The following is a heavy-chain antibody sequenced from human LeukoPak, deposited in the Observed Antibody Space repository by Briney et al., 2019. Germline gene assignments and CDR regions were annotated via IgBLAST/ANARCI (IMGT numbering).Heavy chain of an antibody. CDR2: IWYDGSSK. CDR3: AREVRGSKHNPFDP. Sequence: GRSLRLSCAASGFTFSSYGMRWVRQAPGKGLEWVAVIWYDGSSKFYADSVKGRFTISRDNSKNTLFLQMNCLRAEDTAVYYCAREVRGSKHNPFDPWGQGTLVTVSS. J-gene: IGHJ5*01. V-gene: IGHV3-33*01. CDR1: GFTFSSYG. D-gene: IGHD4-23*01.